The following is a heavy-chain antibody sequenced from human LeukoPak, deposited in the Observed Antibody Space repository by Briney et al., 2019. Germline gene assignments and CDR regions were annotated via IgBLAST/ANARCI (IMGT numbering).Heavy chain of an antibody. D-gene: IGHD6-19*01. CDR3: AKDRWGAVASFDY. J-gene: IGHJ4*02. V-gene: IGHV3-23*01. Sequence: GGSLRLSCAASGFTFSSYAMSWVRQAPGKGLEWVSAISGSGGSTYYADSVKGRFTISRDNSKNMLYLQMNSLGTEDTAVYYCAKDRWGAVASFDYWGQGTLVTVSS. CDR2: ISGSGGST. CDR1: GFTFSSYA.